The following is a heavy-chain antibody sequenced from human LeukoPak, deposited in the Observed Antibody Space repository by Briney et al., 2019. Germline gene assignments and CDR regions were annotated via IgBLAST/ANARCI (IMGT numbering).Heavy chain of an antibody. CDR1: GGPISSGSYY. J-gene: IGHJ3*02. Sequence: SETLSLTCTVSGGPISSGSYYWSWIRQPAGKGLEWIGRIYTSGSTNYNPSLKSRVTISVDTSKNQFSLKLSSVTAADTAVYYCARDDSQLERRGWDAFDIWGQGTMVTVSS. D-gene: IGHD1-1*01. V-gene: IGHV4-61*02. CDR3: ARDDSQLERRGWDAFDI. CDR2: IYTSGST.